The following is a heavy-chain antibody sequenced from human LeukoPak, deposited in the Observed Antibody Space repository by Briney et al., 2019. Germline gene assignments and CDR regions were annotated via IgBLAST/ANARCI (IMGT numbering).Heavy chain of an antibody. CDR3: AKSREMPHFVFDP. D-gene: IGHD3-3*02. J-gene: IGHJ5*02. CDR2: ISGSGGST. V-gene: IGHV3-23*01. Sequence: GGSLRLSCAASGFNFANHAMSWVRQAPGKGLEWVSAISGSGGSTYYADSVKGRFTISRDNSKNTLYLQMNSLRAEDTAVYYCAKSREMPHFVFDPWGQGTLVTVSS. CDR1: GFNFANHA.